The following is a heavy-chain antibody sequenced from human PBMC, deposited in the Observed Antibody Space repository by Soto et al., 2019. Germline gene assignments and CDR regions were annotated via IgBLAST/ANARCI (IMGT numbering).Heavy chain of an antibody. V-gene: IGHV4-4*07. CDR1: GGSITSYY. CDR2: TYITGHS. J-gene: IGHJ6*02. CDR3: GGVMRVFGGKDV. D-gene: IGHD3-3*01. Sequence: SETLSLTCTVSGGSITSYYWSWIRQPAGMGLEGIGRTYITGHSNYSPSLNTRVTMSLDTSKNQFSLKLRPATAADTAVYYCGGVMRVFGGKDVWGRGST.